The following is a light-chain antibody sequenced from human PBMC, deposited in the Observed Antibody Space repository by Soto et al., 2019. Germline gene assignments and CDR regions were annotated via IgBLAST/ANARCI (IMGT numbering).Light chain of an antibody. CDR1: SSDVGGYNY. Sequence: QSALTQPASVSGSPGQSITISCTGTSSDVGGYNYVSWYQQHPGKAPKLMIYEVNNRPSGVSNRFSGSKSGNTASLTISGLQAEDEDDYHCSSYTSSSTWVFGGGTKLTVL. V-gene: IGLV2-14*01. J-gene: IGLJ3*02. CDR2: EVN. CDR3: SSYTSSSTWV.